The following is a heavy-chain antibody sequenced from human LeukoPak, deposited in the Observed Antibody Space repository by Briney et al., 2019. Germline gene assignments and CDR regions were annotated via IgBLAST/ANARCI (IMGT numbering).Heavy chain of an antibody. CDR3: ATRYGSGNDY. Sequence: SVKVSCKASGGTFSSYAISWVRQAPGQGLEWMGGIIPIFGTANYAQKFQGRVTMTEDTSTDTAYMELSSLRSEDTAVYYCATRYGSGNDYWGQGTLVTVSS. D-gene: IGHD3-10*01. V-gene: IGHV1-69*06. J-gene: IGHJ4*02. CDR1: GGTFSSYA. CDR2: IIPIFGTA.